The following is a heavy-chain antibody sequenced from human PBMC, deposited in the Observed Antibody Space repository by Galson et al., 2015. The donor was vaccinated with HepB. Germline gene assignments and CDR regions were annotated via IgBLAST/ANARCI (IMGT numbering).Heavy chain of an antibody. V-gene: IGHV3-72*01. Sequence: SLRLSCAVTGYRFTDHYMAWVRQDPGKGLEWLGRTRNKANYYTTDYAASEKGRVTLSRDDSSYSLYLQMNSLRTEDTAVNYCAARGGDYGGTGGGLDYWGQGTLVIVSS. J-gene: IGHJ4*02. D-gene: IGHD4-23*01. CDR3: AARGGDYGGTGGGLDY. CDR2: TRNKANYYTT. CDR1: GYRFTDHY.